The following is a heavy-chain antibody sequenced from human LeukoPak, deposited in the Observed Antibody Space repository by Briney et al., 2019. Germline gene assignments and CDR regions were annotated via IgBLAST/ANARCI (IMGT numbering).Heavy chain of an antibody. J-gene: IGHJ4*02. D-gene: IGHD2-2*01. Sequence: SVKVSCKASGYTFTGYYMHWVRQAPGQGLEWMGGIIPIFGTANYAQKFQGRVTITADESTSTAYMELSSLRSEDTAVYYCARGDCSSTSCPRDYWGQGTLVTVSS. CDR1: GYTFTGYY. V-gene: IGHV1-69*13. CDR2: IIPIFGTA. CDR3: ARGDCSSTSCPRDY.